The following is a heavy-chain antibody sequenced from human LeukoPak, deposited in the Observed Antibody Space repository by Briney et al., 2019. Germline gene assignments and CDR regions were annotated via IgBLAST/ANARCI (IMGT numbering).Heavy chain of an antibody. V-gene: IGHV3-48*01. CDR2: ISDSSSHT. J-gene: IGHJ4*02. D-gene: IGHD6-13*01. CDR1: GFTLSNYN. CDR3: ARDGEGGAAAGY. Sequence: AGGSLRLSCAASGFTLSNYNMNWVRQAPGKGLEWVSFISDSSSHTFYSDSVKGRFTVSRDNVKNSLYLQMNSLRAEDTAIYYCARDGEGGAAAGYWGQGTLVTVSS.